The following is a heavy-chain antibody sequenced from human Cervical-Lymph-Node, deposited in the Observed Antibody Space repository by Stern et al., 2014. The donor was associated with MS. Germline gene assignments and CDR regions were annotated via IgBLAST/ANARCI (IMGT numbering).Heavy chain of an antibody. CDR1: GYTFTVYG. J-gene: IGHJ6*02. Sequence: QDQLVQSGAEVKKPGASVKVSCKASGYTFTVYGIHWVRQAPGQRLEWMGWINAGNGNTKYSQKFQGRVTFTRDTSANTGYMEVSSLRSEDTAVYYCARDQGVPMAHNNYGMDVWGQGTTVTVSS. CDR3: ARDQGVPMAHNNYGMDV. CDR2: INAGNGNT. V-gene: IGHV1-3*01. D-gene: IGHD3-10*01.